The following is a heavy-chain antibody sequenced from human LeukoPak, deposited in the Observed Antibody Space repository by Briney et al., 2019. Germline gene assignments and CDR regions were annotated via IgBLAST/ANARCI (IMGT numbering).Heavy chain of an antibody. CDR1: GGSFSGYY. J-gene: IGHJ4*01. CDR2: INHSGST. Sequence: SETLSLTCAVYGGSFSGYYWSWIRQPPGKGLEWIGEINHSGSTNYNPSLKSRVTISVDTSKNQFSLKMISVTAADTSVYYCASLDAYNKFFEDWGQGTLVTVSS. V-gene: IGHV4-34*01. D-gene: IGHD5-24*01. CDR3: ASLDAYNKFFED.